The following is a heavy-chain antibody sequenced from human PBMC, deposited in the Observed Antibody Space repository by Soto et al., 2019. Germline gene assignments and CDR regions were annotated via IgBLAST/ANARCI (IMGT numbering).Heavy chain of an antibody. Sequence: TLSLTCTVSGGSIIRGGYYWSWIRQHPGKGLEWIGYIYHSGTTYYNPSLKSRVTISVDTSKNQFSLKLTSVTAADTAVYYCARDKITGLFDYWGQGTLVTVS. CDR3: ARDKITGLFDY. CDR1: GGSIIRGGYY. D-gene: IGHD2-8*02. V-gene: IGHV4-31*03. J-gene: IGHJ4*02. CDR2: IYHSGTT.